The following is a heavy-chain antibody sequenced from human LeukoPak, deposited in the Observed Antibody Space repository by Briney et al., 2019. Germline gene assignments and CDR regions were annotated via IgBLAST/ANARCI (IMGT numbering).Heavy chain of an antibody. Sequence: KSSETLSLTCTVSGGSISSYYWSWIRQPPGKGLEWIGYIYYSGSTNYNPSLKSRVTISVDTSKSQFSLKLSSVTAADTAVYCCARRPESSPYYFDYWGQGTLVTVSS. CDR1: GGSISSYY. CDR3: ARRPESSPYYFDY. V-gene: IGHV4-59*01. CDR2: IYYSGST. J-gene: IGHJ4*02. D-gene: IGHD1-14*01.